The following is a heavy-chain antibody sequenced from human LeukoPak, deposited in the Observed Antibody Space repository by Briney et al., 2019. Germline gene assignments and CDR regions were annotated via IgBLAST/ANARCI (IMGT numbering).Heavy chain of an antibody. CDR2: INPNSCAT. V-gene: IGHV1-2*02. CDR1: GYTFIDYY. Sequence: ASVKVSCKASGYTFIDYYMHWVRQPPGKGLEWMGWINPNSCATNYAQNFQGRVTMTRDTSINTAYMELSRLRSDDTAVYYCARVAYFYDSSGYYYSDYWGQGTLVTVSS. CDR3: ARVAYFYDSSGYYYSDY. D-gene: IGHD3-22*01. J-gene: IGHJ4*02.